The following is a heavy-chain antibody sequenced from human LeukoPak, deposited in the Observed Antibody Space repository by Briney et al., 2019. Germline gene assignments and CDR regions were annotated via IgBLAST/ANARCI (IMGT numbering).Heavy chain of an antibody. Sequence: GGSLRLSCAASGFTFSSYWMHWVRQAPGKGLVWVSRINSDGSSTSYADSVKGRFTISRDNAKNTLYLQMNSLRAEDTAVYYCARELQLGILGPNFDYWGQRTLVTVSS. D-gene: IGHD6-13*01. V-gene: IGHV3-74*01. CDR1: GFTFSSYW. CDR2: INSDGSST. J-gene: IGHJ4*02. CDR3: ARELQLGILGPNFDY.